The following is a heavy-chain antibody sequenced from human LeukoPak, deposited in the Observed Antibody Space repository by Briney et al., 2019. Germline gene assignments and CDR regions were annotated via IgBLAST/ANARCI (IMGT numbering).Heavy chain of an antibody. CDR3: ARNNYLLDY. J-gene: IGHJ4*02. Sequence: GGSLRLSCAASGFTFSSYGMSWVRQAPGKGLVWVSRINTDGSSTNYADSVKGRFTISRDNAKNTLYLQMNSLRAEDTAIYYCARNNYLLDYWGQGTLVTVSS. D-gene: IGHD5-24*01. CDR1: GFTFSSYG. CDR2: INTDGSST. V-gene: IGHV3-74*01.